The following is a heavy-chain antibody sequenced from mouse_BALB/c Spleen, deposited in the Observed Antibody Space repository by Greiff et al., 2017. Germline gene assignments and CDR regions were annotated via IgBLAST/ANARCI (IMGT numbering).Heavy chain of an antibody. D-gene: IGHD2-14*01. CDR1: GYSITSGYY. V-gene: IGHV3-6*02. Sequence: VQLQQSGPGLVKPSQSLSLTCSVTGYSITSGYYWNWIRQFPGNKLEWMGYISYDGSNNYNPSLKNRISITRDTSKNQFFLKLNSVTTEDTATYYCARGYDVGYAMDYWGQGTSVTVSS. J-gene: IGHJ4*01. CDR2: ISYDGSN. CDR3: ARGYDVGYAMDY.